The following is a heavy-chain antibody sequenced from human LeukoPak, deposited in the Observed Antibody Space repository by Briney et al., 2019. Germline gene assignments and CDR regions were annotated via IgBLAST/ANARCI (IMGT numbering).Heavy chain of an antibody. D-gene: IGHD3-10*01. CDR2: ISSSGGST. Sequence: GGSLRLSCAASGFTFSNYVMSWVRQAPGKGLEWVSGISSSGGSTYYADSVKGRFTISRDNAKNTLYLQMNSLRAEDTAVYYCARGVGRGSSWGQGTLVTVSS. CDR3: ARGVGRGSS. CDR1: GFTFSNYV. J-gene: IGHJ5*02. V-gene: IGHV3-23*01.